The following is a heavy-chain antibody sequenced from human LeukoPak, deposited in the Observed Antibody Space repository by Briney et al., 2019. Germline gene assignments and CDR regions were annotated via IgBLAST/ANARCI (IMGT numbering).Heavy chain of an antibody. V-gene: IGHV1-46*01. Sequence: FTXXYIHWVRQAPGQGLQWMGSIKPGGGSTDFAQKFQGRVTLTTDTSTSTVYMELRRLTSEDTAVYYCARDFRPYDILTGYIDYWGQGTLVTVSS. CDR1: FTXXY. J-gene: IGHJ4*02. D-gene: IGHD3-9*01. CDR2: IKPGGGST. CDR3: ARDFRPYDILTGYIDY.